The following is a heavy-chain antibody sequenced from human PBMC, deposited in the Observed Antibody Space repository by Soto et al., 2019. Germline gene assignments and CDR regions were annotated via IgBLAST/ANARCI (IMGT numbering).Heavy chain of an antibody. D-gene: IGHD2-2*01. CDR2: ISSSSSYI. CDR3: ARDLVVVPAEGMDV. CDR1: GFTFSSYS. Sequence: EVQLVESGGGLVKPGGSLRLSCAASGFTFSSYSMNWVRQAPGKGLEWVSSISSSSSYIYYADSVKGRFTISRDNAKNSLYLQMNSLRAEDTAMYYCARDLVVVPAEGMDVWGQGTTVTVSS. J-gene: IGHJ6*02. V-gene: IGHV3-21*01.